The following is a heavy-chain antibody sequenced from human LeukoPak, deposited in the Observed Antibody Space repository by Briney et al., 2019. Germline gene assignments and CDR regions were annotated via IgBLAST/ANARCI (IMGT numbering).Heavy chain of an antibody. J-gene: IGHJ4*02. CDR1: GFTFSSCA. CDR2: ISSNGGST. Sequence: PGGSLRLSCSASGFTFSSCAMHWVRQAPGKGLEYVSSISSNGGSTYYADSVKGRFTISRDNSKNTLSLQVSSLRAEDTAVYYCVKVRGIQLWDPADYWGQGTLVTVSS. V-gene: IGHV3-64D*09. CDR3: VKVRGIQLWDPADY. D-gene: IGHD5-18*01.